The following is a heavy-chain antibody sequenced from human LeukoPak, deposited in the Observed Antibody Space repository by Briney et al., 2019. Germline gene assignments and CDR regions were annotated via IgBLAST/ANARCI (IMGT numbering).Heavy chain of an antibody. D-gene: IGHD3-3*01. J-gene: IGHJ4*02. CDR3: ARTPARNDFWSGYPPYYFDY. Sequence: GGSLRLSCAASGFTFSSYSMNWVRQAPGKGLEWVSSISSSSSYIYYADSVKGRFTISRDNSKNTLYLQMNSLRAEDTAVYYCARTPARNDFWSGYPPYYFDYWGQGTLVTVSS. CDR2: ISSSSSYI. CDR1: GFTFSSYS. V-gene: IGHV3-21*01.